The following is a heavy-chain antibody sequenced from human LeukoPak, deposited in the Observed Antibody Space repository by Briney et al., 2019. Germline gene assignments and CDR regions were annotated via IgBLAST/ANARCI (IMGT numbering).Heavy chain of an antibody. J-gene: IGHJ4*02. Sequence: SETLSLTCTVSGGSISSSSYYWGWIRQPPGKGLEWIGSIYYSGSTYYNPSLKSRVTISVDTSKNQFSLKLSSVTAADTAVYYCARHDGPDLTKYFDYWGQGTLVTVSS. D-gene: IGHD4-17*01. CDR2: IYYSGST. V-gene: IGHV4-39*01. CDR1: GGSISSSSYY. CDR3: ARHDGPDLTKYFDY.